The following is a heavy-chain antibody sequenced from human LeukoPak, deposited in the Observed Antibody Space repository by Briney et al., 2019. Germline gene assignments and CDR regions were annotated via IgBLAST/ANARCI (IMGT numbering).Heavy chain of an antibody. J-gene: IGHJ4*02. CDR1: GYTFTSYG. Sequence: GASVTVSCKASGYTFTSYGISWGRQPPRQGLERMGWISAYNGNTNYAQKLQGRLTITTDTSTSTAYMELRSLRSDDTAVYYCAREGKLELRKNFDYWGQGTLVTVSS. CDR3: AREGKLELRKNFDY. V-gene: IGHV1-18*01. CDR2: ISAYNGNT. D-gene: IGHD1-7*01.